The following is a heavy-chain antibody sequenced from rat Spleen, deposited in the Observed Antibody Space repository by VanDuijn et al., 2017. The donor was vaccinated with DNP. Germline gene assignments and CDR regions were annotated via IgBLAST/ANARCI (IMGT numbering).Heavy chain of an antibody. V-gene: IGHV5-7*01. CDR2: ISYDGSST. CDR3: TTDFERGY. J-gene: IGHJ2*01. D-gene: IGHD1-11*01. CDR1: GFTFSDYS. Sequence: EVQLVESGGGLVQPGRSMKLSCAASGFTFSDYSMAWVRQAPQKGLEWVATISYDGSSTYYRDSVKGRFTISRDNARSTLYLQMDSLRSEDTATYYCTTDFERGYWGQGVMVTVSS.